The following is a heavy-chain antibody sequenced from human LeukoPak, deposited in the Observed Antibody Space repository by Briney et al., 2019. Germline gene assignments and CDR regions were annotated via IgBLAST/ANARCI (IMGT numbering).Heavy chain of an antibody. CDR3: AKDGIAVTTDY. CDR2: ITSGGLT. CDR1: GFTFSSYA. J-gene: IGHJ4*02. V-gene: IGHV3-23*01. Sequence: GGSLRLSCAASGFTFSSYAMTWVRQAPGKGLEWVSAITSGGLTFYADSVKGRFTISRDNSINTLYLQMNSLRADDTAVYYCAKDGIAVTTDYWGQGTLVTVSS. D-gene: IGHD4-4*01.